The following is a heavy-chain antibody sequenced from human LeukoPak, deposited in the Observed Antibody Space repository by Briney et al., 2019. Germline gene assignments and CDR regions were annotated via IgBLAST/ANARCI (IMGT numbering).Heavy chain of an antibody. CDR1: GESLSNYY. Sequence: PSETLSLTCAVYGESLSNYYWSWIRQPPGKGLEWIGEINHYGSTNCNPSLKSRITISVDTSKNQFSLKLSSVTAADTAVYYCARLPDYYSRHGAPGWGQGTLVTVSS. CDR2: INHYGST. J-gene: IGHJ4*02. D-gene: IGHD3-10*01. V-gene: IGHV4-34*01. CDR3: ARLPDYYSRHGAPG.